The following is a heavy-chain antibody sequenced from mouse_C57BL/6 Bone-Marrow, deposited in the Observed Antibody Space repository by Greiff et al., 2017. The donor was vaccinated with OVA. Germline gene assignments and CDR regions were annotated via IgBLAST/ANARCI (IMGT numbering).Heavy chain of an antibody. V-gene: IGHV1-5*01. Sequence: EVQLQQSGTVLARPGASVKMSCKTSGYTFTSYWMHWVKQRPGQGLEWIGAIYPGNSDTSYNQKFKGKAKLTAVTSASTAYMELSSLTNEDSAVYYCTREKVWAYDYVDYWGQGTTLTVSS. D-gene: IGHD2-10*02. J-gene: IGHJ2*01. CDR3: TREKVWAYDYVDY. CDR2: IYPGNSDT. CDR1: GYTFTSYW.